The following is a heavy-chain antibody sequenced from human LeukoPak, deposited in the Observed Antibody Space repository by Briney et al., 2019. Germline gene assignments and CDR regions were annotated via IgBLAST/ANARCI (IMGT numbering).Heavy chain of an antibody. CDR1: GFTFSSYA. CDR3: AREWGRIAVAGGPGY. CDR2: ISASGVST. V-gene: IGHV3-23*01. D-gene: IGHD6-19*01. Sequence: GGSLRLSCAASGFTFSSYAMSWVRQAPGKGLEWVSGISASGVSTNYADSVKGRFTISRDNSKNTLYLQMSSLRVEDTAVYYCAREWGRIAVAGGPGYWGQGALVTVSS. J-gene: IGHJ4*02.